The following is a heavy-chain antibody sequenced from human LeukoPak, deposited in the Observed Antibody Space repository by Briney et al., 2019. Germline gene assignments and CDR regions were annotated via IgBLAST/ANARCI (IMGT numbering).Heavy chain of an antibody. V-gene: IGHV1-2*02. CDR1: GYTFTGYY. J-gene: IGHJ5*02. CDR2: INPNSGGT. CDR3: ARDIAAAYNWFDP. Sequence: ASVKVSCKASGYTFTGYYMHWVRQAPGQRLEWMGWINPNSGGTNYAQKFQGRVTMTRDTSISTAYMELSRLRSDDTAVYYCARDIAAAYNWFDPWGQGTLVTVSS. D-gene: IGHD6-13*01.